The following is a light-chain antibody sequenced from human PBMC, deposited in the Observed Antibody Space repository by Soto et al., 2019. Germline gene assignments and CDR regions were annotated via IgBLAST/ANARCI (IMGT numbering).Light chain of an antibody. V-gene: IGKV3-20*01. J-gene: IGKJ5*01. CDR1: QSVSSSY. Sequence: EIVLTQSPGTLSLSPGERATLSCRASQSVSSSYLAWYQQKPGQAPRLLIYGASSRATGIPYRFSGSGSGTVFTLTISRLEPEDFAVYYCQQYGSSPPITFGQGTRLEI. CDR2: GAS. CDR3: QQYGSSPPIT.